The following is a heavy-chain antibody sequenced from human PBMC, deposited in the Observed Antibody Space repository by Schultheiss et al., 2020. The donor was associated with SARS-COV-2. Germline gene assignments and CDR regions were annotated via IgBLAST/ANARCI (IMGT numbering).Heavy chain of an antibody. V-gene: IGHV1-3*01. CDR1: GYTFTSYA. D-gene: IGHD1-1*01. CDR2: MNPNSGNT. CDR3: ARETTWGDPAGGDV. J-gene: IGHJ6*02. Sequence: ASVKVPCKASGYTFTSYAMHWVRQAPGQGLEWMGWMNPNSGNTGYAQKFQGRLTITRDKAASTAYMELTSLRSEDTAVYYCARETTWGDPAGGDVWGLGTTGTISS.